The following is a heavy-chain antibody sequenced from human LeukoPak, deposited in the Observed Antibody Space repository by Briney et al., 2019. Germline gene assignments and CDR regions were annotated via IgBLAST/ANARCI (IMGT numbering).Heavy chain of an antibody. Sequence: PGGSLRLSCAASGFTFSSYAMSWVRQAPGKGLEWVSYISSSGSTIYYADSVKGRFTISRDNAKNSLYLQMNSLRAEDTAVYYCARDLDTAILLFDYWGQGTLVTVSS. J-gene: IGHJ4*02. CDR1: GFTFSSYA. CDR3: ARDLDTAILLFDY. D-gene: IGHD5-18*01. CDR2: ISSSGSTI. V-gene: IGHV3-48*04.